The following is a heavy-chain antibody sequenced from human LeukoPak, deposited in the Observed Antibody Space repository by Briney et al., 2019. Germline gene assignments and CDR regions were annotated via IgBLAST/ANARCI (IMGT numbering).Heavy chain of an antibody. Sequence: PGGSLRLSCAASGFTFSTYAMTWVRQAPGKGLEWVSGISGSGSTTYYADSVKGRFTISRDKSKNTLYLQMNSLRAEDTGIYYCAKDQARGTILGGWFDPWGQGTLVTVSS. J-gene: IGHJ5*02. V-gene: IGHV3-23*01. CDR3: AKDQARGTILGGWFDP. D-gene: IGHD3-3*01. CDR1: GFTFSTYA. CDR2: ISGSGSTT.